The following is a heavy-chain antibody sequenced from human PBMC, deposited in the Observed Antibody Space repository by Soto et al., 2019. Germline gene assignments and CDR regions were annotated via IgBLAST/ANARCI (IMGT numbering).Heavy chain of an antibody. V-gene: IGHV1-46*03. CDR2: INPSGGST. CDR1: GYTFTSYY. CDR3: ASGYYYDSSGYPPPYYYYGMDV. Sequence: ASVKASCKASGYTFTSYYMHWVRQAPGQGLEWMGIINPSGGSTSYAQKFQGRVTMTRDTSTSTVYMELSSLRSEDTAVYYCASGYYYDSSGYPPPYYYYGMDVWGQGTTVTVSS. D-gene: IGHD3-22*01. J-gene: IGHJ6*02.